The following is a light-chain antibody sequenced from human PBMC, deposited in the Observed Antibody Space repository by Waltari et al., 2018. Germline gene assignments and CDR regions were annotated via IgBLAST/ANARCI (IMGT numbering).Light chain of an antibody. Sequence: QSVLTQPPSASGTPGQRVTISCSGSSSNIGSNYVYWYQQLPGTAPKLLIYRNNQRPSGGPDRCAGSKAGTAASLAIGGLRSEDEGDYYCAAWDDSLSGVVFGGGTKLTVL. J-gene: IGLJ2*01. CDR1: SSNIGSNY. CDR2: RNN. CDR3: AAWDDSLSGVV. V-gene: IGLV1-47*01.